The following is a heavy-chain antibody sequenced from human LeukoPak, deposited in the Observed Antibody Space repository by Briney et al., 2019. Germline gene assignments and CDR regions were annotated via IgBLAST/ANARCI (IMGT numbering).Heavy chain of an antibody. CDR3: ASRDRTSFAFDI. V-gene: IGHV6-1*01. CDR1: GDSVSSNSAA. Sequence: KASQTLSLTCAISGDSVSSNSAAWNWIRQSPSRGLEWLGRTYYRSKWYNQYAVSVKSRITINPDTSKNQFSLQLNSVTPEDTAVYYCASRDRTSFAFDIWGQGTMVTVS. J-gene: IGHJ3*02. CDR2: TYYRSKWYN. D-gene: IGHD2-15*01.